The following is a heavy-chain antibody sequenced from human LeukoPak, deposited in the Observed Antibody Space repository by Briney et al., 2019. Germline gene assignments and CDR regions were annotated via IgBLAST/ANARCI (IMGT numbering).Heavy chain of an antibody. D-gene: IGHD3-22*01. Sequence: SSETLSLTCTVSGGSISSYYWSWIRQPAGKGLEWIGRIYTSGSTNYNPSLKSRVTMSVGTSKNQFSLKLSSVTAADTAVYYCARGGGHYYDSSGYLPDWFDPWGQGTLVTVSS. CDR2: IYTSGST. J-gene: IGHJ5*02. CDR1: GGSISSYY. V-gene: IGHV4-4*07. CDR3: ARGGGHYYDSSGYLPDWFDP.